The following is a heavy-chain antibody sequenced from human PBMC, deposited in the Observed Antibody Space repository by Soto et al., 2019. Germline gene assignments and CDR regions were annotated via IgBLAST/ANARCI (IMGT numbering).Heavy chain of an antibody. CDR2: ISYDGSDR. D-gene: IGHD2-15*01. J-gene: IGHJ4*02. Sequence: PGGSLRLSXEGPGFTFSDYGFHWVRQAPGKGLEWVAMISYDGSDRYYRDSVQGRFTISRDDSKNTVFLQMNSLRTEDTAMYYCARSTYCNGGSCYPQYWGPGTLVTVSS. V-gene: IGHV3-30*03. CDR3: ARSTYCNGGSCYPQY. CDR1: GFTFSDYG.